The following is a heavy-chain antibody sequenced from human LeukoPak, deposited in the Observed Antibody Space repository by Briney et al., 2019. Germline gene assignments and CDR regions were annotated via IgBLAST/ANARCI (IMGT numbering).Heavy chain of an antibody. CDR2: IYPGDSDT. CDR1: GYSFKSYW. D-gene: IGHD1-26*01. J-gene: IGHJ4*02. Sequence: GASLKIYFKGSGYSFKSYWIGWVRQMPGKGLEWMGIIYPGDSDTRYSPSFQGQVTISADKSISTASPQWSSLKASDTAMYYCARVGATRCDYWGQGTLVTVSS. CDR3: ARVGATRCDY. V-gene: IGHV5-51*01.